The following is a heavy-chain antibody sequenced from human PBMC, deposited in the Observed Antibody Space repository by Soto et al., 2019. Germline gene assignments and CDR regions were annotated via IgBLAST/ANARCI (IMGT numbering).Heavy chain of an antibody. CDR2: ITAFNGNT. V-gene: IGHV1-18*01. CDR3: ARISQSDFWSGYYYFFDY. J-gene: IGHJ4*01. Sequence: ASVKVSCKASGYTFTDYGISGVRQAPGQSLQWMGWITAFNGNTKYAQQFQGRVTMTTDTSTSTAYMELRSLESDDTAVYYCARISQSDFWSGYYYFFDYWG. CDR1: GYTFTDYG. D-gene: IGHD3-3*01.